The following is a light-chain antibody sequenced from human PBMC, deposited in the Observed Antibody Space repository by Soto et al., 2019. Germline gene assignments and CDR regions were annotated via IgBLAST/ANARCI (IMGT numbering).Light chain of an antibody. CDR3: QQYDSFPWT. CDR1: KQVSSNN. Sequence: VTKCPVALTPSPATRATLSCRGTKQVSSNNLAWYQQRPGQAPRLLIYGASTRANGIPARFSGSGSGTDFTLTISSLEPEDFATYYCQQYDSFPWTFGQGTKVDIK. J-gene: IGKJ1*01. V-gene: IGKV3-20*01. CDR2: GAS.